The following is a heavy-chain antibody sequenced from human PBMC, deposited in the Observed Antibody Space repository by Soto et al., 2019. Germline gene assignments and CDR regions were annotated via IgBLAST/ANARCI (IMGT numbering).Heavy chain of an antibody. V-gene: IGHV1-69*13. CDR1: GGTFSSYA. J-gene: IGHJ4*02. Sequence: ASVKVSCKASGGTFSSYAISWVRQAPGQGLEWMGGIIPIFGTANYAQKFQGRVTITADESTSTAYMELSSLRSEDTAVYYCARDLVHDILTSGYFDYWGQGTLVTVSS. CDR2: IIPIFGTA. CDR3: ARDLVHDILTSGYFDY. D-gene: IGHD3-9*01.